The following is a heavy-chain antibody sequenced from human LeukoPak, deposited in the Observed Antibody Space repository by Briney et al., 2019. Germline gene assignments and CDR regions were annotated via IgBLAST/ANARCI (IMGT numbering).Heavy chain of an antibody. Sequence: ASVKVSCKASGYTFTGYYMHWVRQAPGQGLEWMGWINPNSGGTNYAQKFQGRVTMTRDTSISTAYMELSRLRSDDTAVYYCARERRIAAAGPDAFDIWGQGTMVTVSS. CDR1: GYTFTGYY. CDR3: ARERRIAAAGPDAFDI. CDR2: INPNSGGT. V-gene: IGHV1-2*02. J-gene: IGHJ3*02. D-gene: IGHD6-13*01.